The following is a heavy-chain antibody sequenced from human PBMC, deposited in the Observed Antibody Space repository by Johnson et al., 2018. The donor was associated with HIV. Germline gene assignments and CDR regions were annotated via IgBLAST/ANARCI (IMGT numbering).Heavy chain of an antibody. J-gene: IGHJ3*02. Sequence: QVQLVESGGGVVQPGRSLRLSCAASGFTFSSYAMHWVRQAPGKGLEWVAVISYDGSNRYYADSVRGRFTISRDNSKNTLYLVMNSLRGEDTAVYYCARDEDGYSTSWYGSDFDIWGQGTMVTVSS. V-gene: IGHV3-30-3*01. D-gene: IGHD6-13*01. CDR1: GFTFSSYA. CDR3: ARDEDGYSTSWYGSDFDI. CDR2: ISYDGSNR.